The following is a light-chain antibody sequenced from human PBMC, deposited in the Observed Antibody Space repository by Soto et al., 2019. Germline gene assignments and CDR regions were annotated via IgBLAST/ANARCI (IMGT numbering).Light chain of an antibody. V-gene: IGKV3-20*01. CDR1: QRVTTR. J-gene: IGKJ1*01. Sequence: VWTQPPGTLTMSPGERVTLSCRASQRVTTRLAWDQPKAGQAPRLRIYAASTRATGIPDRFSGSGSGTDFTLFISRLEPEDFAVYYCQLYGTSPKPFGQGTKVDIK. CDR2: AAS. CDR3: QLYGTSPKP.